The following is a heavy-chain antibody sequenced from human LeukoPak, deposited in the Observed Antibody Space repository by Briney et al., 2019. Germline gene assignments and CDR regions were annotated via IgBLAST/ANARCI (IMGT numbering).Heavy chain of an antibody. CDR3: ARSRVGTTVYAFDI. J-gene: IGHJ3*02. CDR2: IHSSGST. Sequence: SETLSLTCTVSGGSISSYYWSWIRQPPGKGLEWIGYIHSSGSTHYNPSLKSRVTISVDTSKNQSPLKLSSVTAADTAVYYCARSRVGTTVYAFDIWGPGTTVIVSS. CDR1: GGSISSYY. D-gene: IGHD1-26*01. V-gene: IGHV4-4*08.